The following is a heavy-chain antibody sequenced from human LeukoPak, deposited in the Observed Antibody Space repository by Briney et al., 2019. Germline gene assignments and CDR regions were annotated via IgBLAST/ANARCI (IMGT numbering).Heavy chain of an antibody. V-gene: IGHV4-34*01. CDR3: ARHPDYGRYYYYYGMDV. CDR1: GGSFSGYY. D-gene: IGHD4-17*01. Sequence: PSETLSLTCAVYGGSFSGYYWSWIRQPPGKGLEWIGEINHSGSTNYNPSLKSRVTISVDTSKNQFSLKLSSVTAADTAVYYCARHPDYGRYYYYYGMDVWGQGTTVTVSS. CDR2: INHSGST. J-gene: IGHJ6*02.